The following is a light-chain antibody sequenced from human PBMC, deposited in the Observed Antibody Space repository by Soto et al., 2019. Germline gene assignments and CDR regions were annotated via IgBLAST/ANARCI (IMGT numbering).Light chain of an antibody. V-gene: IGLV2-23*02. CDR2: EVS. J-gene: IGLJ3*02. Sequence: QSALTQPASVSGSPGQSITISCTGTSSDVGSYNLVSWYQQHPGKAPKLMIYEVSKRPSGVSNRFSGSKSGNTASLTISGLQAEDEADYYCCSDAGRWVFGGGTKLTVL. CDR3: CSDAGRWV. CDR1: SSDVGSYNL.